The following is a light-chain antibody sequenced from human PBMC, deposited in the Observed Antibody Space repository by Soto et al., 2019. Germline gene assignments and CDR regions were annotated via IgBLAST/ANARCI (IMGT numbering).Light chain of an antibody. CDR1: DGDIVACNY. Sequence: QSVLTQPASVSASPGQSITISCSGTDGDIVACNYVAWYQQHPGKAPKLIIFEVSDRPSGISTRFSGSKSGHKASLTISGHQPEDEDDHFCASNTTTNTLLFGPGTKLTVL. CDR2: EVS. J-gene: IGLJ1*01. V-gene: IGLV2-14*01. CDR3: ASNTTTNTLL.